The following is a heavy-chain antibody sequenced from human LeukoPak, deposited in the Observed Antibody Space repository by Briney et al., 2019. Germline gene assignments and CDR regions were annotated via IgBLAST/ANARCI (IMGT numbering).Heavy chain of an antibody. Sequence: SETLSLTCAVSGGSLSGYYWTWIRQPPGKGLEWIGEINHSGSTNYNPSLKSRVTISVDTSKNQFSLKLSSVTAADTAVYYCARGVGYCSSTSCYELYFDYWGQGTLVTVSS. D-gene: IGHD2-2*01. CDR2: INHSGST. V-gene: IGHV4-34*01. CDR1: GGSLSGYY. J-gene: IGHJ4*02. CDR3: ARGVGYCSSTSCYELYFDY.